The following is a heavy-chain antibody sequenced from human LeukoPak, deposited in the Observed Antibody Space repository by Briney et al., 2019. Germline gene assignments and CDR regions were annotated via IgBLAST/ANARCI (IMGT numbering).Heavy chain of an antibody. CDR3: ATDLPAIVATTPFDY. CDR2: FDPEDGET. V-gene: IGHV1-24*01. D-gene: IGHD5-12*01. CDR1: GYTLTELS. J-gene: IGHJ4*02. Sequence: ASVKVSCKVSGYTLTELSMHWVRQAPGKGLEWMGGFDPEDGETIYAQKFQGRVTMNEDTSTDTAYMELSSLRSEDTAVYYCATDLPAIVATTPFDYWGQGTLVTVSS.